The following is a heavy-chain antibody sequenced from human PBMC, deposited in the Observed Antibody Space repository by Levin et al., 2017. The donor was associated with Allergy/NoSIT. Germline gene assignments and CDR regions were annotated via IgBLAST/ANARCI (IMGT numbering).Heavy chain of an antibody. CDR1: EFTFSNYQ. V-gene: IGHV3-21*04. D-gene: IGHD6-13*01. J-gene: IGHJ3*02. Sequence: GGSLRLSCAGSEFTFSNYQINWVRQAPGKGLEWVSFISGSGDFISHAASVKGRFTTSRDNPKNSVHLQMDSLRVEDTAVYYCARRIATSGTFAFDIWGQGTILIVSS. CDR3: ARRIATSGTFAFDI. CDR2: ISGSGDFI.